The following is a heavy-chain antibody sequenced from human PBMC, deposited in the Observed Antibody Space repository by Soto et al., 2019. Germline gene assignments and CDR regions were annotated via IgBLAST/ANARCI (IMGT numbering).Heavy chain of an antibody. CDR1: GYTLTSYY. J-gene: IGHJ3*02. CDR2: INPNGGST. D-gene: IGHD2-2*01. CDR3: AREEIVLVASSTPHDAFDI. V-gene: IGHV1-46*03. Sequence: QEQLVQPGAEVKKPGASVKVSCKASGYTLTSYYIHWVRQAPGQGLEWMGIINPNGGSTTYAQKFQGRVTMTRDTSTSPVYMDLSSLRSEDTAVYYCAREEIVLVASSTPHDAFDIWGQGTLVTVSS.